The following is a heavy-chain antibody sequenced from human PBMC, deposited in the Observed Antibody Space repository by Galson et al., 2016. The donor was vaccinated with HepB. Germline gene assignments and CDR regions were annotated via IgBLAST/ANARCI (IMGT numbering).Heavy chain of an antibody. D-gene: IGHD6-13*01. CDR2: INSDGSST. CDR3: VSSVAAAGNWFDP. CDR1: GFTFSSYW. Sequence: SLRLSCAASGFTFSSYWMHWVRQAPGKGLVWVSRINSDGSSTSYADSVKGRFTISRDNAKNTLYLQMNSLRAEDTAVYYCVSSVAAAGNWFDPWGQGTLVTVSS. V-gene: IGHV3-74*01. J-gene: IGHJ5*02.